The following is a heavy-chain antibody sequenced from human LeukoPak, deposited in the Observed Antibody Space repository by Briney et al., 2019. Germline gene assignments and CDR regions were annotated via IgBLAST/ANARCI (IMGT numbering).Heavy chain of an antibody. CDR3: ARGTAGAGYYMDV. CDR1: GRSISSSSYY. V-gene: IGHV4-39*01. CDR2: IYYSGST. Sequence: KPSETLSLTCTVSGRSISSSSYYWGWIRQPPGKGLEWIGSIYYSGSTYYNPSLKSRVTISVDTSKNQFSLKLSSVTAADTAVYYCARGTAGAGYYMDVWGKGTTVTVSS. D-gene: IGHD6-13*01. J-gene: IGHJ6*03.